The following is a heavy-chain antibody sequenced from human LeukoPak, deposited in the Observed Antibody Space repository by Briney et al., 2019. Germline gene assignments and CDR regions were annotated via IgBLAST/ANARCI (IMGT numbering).Heavy chain of an antibody. CDR1: GFSFSSYG. D-gene: IGHD3-22*01. V-gene: IGHV3-48*04. J-gene: IGHJ4*02. CDR3: ARETGFGWYYDSSGVDY. CDR2: ISASGSTI. Sequence: GGTLRLSCAASGFSFSSYGISWVRQAPGKGLEWVSAISASGSTIYYADSVKGRFTISRDNAKNSLYLQMNSLRAEDTAVYYCARETGFGWYYDSSGVDYWGQGTLVTVSS.